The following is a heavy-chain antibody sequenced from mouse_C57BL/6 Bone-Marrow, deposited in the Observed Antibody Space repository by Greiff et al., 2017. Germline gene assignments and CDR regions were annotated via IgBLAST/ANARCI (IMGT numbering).Heavy chain of an antibody. V-gene: IGHV1-63*01. CDR1: GYTFTNYW. D-gene: IGHD1-1*01. CDR3: ARGRLRGGYAMDY. J-gene: IGHJ4*01. Sequence: VQLQQSGAELVRPGTSVKMSCKASGYTFTNYWIGWAKQRPGHGLEWIGDIYPGGGYTNYNEKFKGKATLTADKSSSTAYMQFSSLTSEDSAIYYCARGRLRGGYAMDYWGQGTSVTVSS. CDR2: IYPGGGYT.